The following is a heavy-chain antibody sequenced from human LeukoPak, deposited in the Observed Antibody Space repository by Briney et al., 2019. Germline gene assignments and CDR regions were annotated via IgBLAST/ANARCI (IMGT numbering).Heavy chain of an antibody. J-gene: IGHJ5*02. V-gene: IGHV1-2*02. CDR3: ARDHHDFWSGYWPSWFDP. D-gene: IGHD3-3*01. CDR1: GYTFTGYY. CDR2: INPNSGGT. Sequence: ASVKVSCKASGYTFTGYYMHWVRQAPGQGLEWMGWINPNSGGTNYAKKFQGRVTMTRDTSISTAYMELSRLRSDDTAVYYCARDHHDFWSGYWPSWFDPWGQGTLVTVSS.